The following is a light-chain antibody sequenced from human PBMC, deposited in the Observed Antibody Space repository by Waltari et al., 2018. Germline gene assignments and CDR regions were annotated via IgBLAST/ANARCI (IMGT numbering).Light chain of an antibody. CDR2: DAS. CDR3: QKYGTLPAT. J-gene: IGKJ1*01. V-gene: IGKV3-20*01. Sequence: DIFLTQSPRTLSLSPGEGATLSCRASQRIIRFLALYQQKPGQAPRLLIYDASTRATGITDRFSGSGSGTDFSLTISRLEPEDFAVYYCQKYGTLPATFGQGTKVEIK. CDR1: QRIIRF.